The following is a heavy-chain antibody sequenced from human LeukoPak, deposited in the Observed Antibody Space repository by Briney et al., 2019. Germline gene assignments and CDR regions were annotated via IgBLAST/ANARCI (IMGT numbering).Heavy chain of an antibody. Sequence: QPGGSLRLSCAASGFTFSSYGMHWVRQAPGKGLEWVAFIRYDGSNKYYADSVKGRFTISRDNSKNTLYLQMNSLRAEDTAVYYCAKDVSAYQLRMEDYMDVWGKGTTVTVPS. CDR2: IRYDGSNK. J-gene: IGHJ6*03. CDR1: GFTFSSYG. V-gene: IGHV3-30*02. D-gene: IGHD2-2*01. CDR3: AKDVSAYQLRMEDYMDV.